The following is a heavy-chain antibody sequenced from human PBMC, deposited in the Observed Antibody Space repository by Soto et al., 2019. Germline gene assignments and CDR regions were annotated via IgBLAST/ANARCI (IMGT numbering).Heavy chain of an antibody. CDR2: ISWDGGST. Sequence: GGSLRLSCAASGFTFDDYAMHWVRQAPGKGLEWVSLISWDGGSTYYADSVKGRFTISRDNSKNSLYLQMNSLRAEDTALYYCAKADVDTAMEGLYDYYYYGMDVWGQGTTVTVSS. V-gene: IGHV3-43D*03. D-gene: IGHD5-18*01. CDR3: AKADVDTAMEGLYDYYYYGMDV. CDR1: GFTFDDYA. J-gene: IGHJ6*02.